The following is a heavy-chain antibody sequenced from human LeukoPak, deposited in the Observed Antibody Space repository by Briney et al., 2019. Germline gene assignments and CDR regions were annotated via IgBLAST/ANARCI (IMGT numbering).Heavy chain of an antibody. CDR2: INHSGST. J-gene: IGHJ3*01. D-gene: IGHD4/OR15-4a*01. CDR3: ARWGRLGALRV. V-gene: IGHV4-34*01. Sequence: PSETLSLTCAVYGGSFSGYYWSWIRQPPGKGLEWIGEINHSGSTNYNPSLKSRVTISVDTSKNQFSLKLSSVTAADTAVYYCARWGRLGALRVWGQGTMVTVSS. CDR1: GGSFSGYY.